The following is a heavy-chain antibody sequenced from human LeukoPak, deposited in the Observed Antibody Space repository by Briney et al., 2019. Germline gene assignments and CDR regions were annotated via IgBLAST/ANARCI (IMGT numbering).Heavy chain of an antibody. V-gene: IGHV4-59*01. CDR2: IYYSGST. CDR1: GDSISSYY. J-gene: IGHJ4*02. Sequence: PSETLSLTCTVSGDSISSYYWSWIRQPPGKGLEWIGYIYYSGSTNYNPSLKSRVTISVDTSKNQFSLKLSSVTAADTAVYYCARGSGRKIDYWGQGTLVTVSS. D-gene: IGHD3-10*01. CDR3: ARGSGRKIDY.